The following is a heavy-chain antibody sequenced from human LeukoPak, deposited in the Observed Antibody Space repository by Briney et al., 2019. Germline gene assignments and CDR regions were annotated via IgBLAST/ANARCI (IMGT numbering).Heavy chain of an antibody. CDR1: GGTFSSYA. D-gene: IGHD2-15*01. V-gene: IGHV1-69*06. Sequence: SVKVSCKASGGTFSSYAISWVRQAPGQGLEWMGGIIPIFGTANYAQKFQDRLTITADKSTSTAYMELSSLRSEDTAVYYCASATLRCSGGSCYEMDVWGKGTTVTVSS. CDR3: ASATLRCSGGSCYEMDV. J-gene: IGHJ6*04. CDR2: IIPIFGTA.